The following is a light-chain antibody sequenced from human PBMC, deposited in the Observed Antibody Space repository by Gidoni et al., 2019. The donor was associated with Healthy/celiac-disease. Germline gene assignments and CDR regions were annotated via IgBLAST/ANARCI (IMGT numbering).Light chain of an antibody. J-gene: IGKJ2*03. CDR3: QQYNNWPPYS. CDR2: GAS. Sequence: EIVMKQSPATLSVAPGERATLSCRASQSVSSNLAWYQHKPGQSPRLLIYGASTRATGSPARFSGSGSGTEFTLTISSLQSEDFAVYYCQQYNNWPPYSFXQXTKLEIK. CDR1: QSVSSN. V-gene: IGKV3-15*01.